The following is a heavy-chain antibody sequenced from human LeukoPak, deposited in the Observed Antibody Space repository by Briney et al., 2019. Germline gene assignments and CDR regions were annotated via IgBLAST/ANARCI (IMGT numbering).Heavy chain of an antibody. V-gene: IGHV4-38-2*02. CDR2: IYHSGST. J-gene: IGHJ3*02. D-gene: IGHD4-17*01. Sequence: SETLSLTCTVSGYSISSGYCWGWIRQPPGKGLEWIGSIYHSGSTYYNPSLKSRVTISVDTSKNQFSLKLSSVTAADTAVYYCARDRGGGDENAFDIWGQGTMVTVSS. CDR3: ARDRGGGDENAFDI. CDR1: GYSISSGYC.